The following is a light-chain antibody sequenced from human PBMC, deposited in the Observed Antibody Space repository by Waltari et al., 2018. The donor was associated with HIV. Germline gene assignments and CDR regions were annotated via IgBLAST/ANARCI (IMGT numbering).Light chain of an antibody. Sequence: EVVLTQSPGTLSLSPGDRATLSCRASQSVSSSYLAWYQQKPGQAPRLLIYGVSSRATGIPDRFSGSGSGTDFTLTISRLEPEDFAVYYCQQYGTSPRYTFGQGTKLEIK. J-gene: IGKJ2*01. V-gene: IGKV3-20*01. CDR1: QSVSSSY. CDR3: QQYGTSPRYT. CDR2: GVS.